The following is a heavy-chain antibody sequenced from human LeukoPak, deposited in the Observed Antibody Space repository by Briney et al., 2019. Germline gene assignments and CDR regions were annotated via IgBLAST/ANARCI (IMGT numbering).Heavy chain of an antibody. CDR2: IIPIFGTA. J-gene: IGHJ6*04. CDR1: GGTFSSYA. Sequence: GASVKVSCMASGGTFSSYAINWVRQAPGQGREWMGGIIPIFGTANYVQKFQGRVTITADESTSTAYMGLSSLRSEDTAVYYCARAPYGRKGHCSSTSCFRFYYYYGMDVWGKGTTVTVSS. CDR3: ARAPYGRKGHCSSTSCFRFYYYYGMDV. V-gene: IGHV1-69*13. D-gene: IGHD2-2*01.